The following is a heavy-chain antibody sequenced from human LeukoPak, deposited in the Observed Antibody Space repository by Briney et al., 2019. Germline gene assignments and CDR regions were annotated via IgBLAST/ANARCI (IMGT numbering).Heavy chain of an antibody. CDR2: INTYNGST. CDR3: ARGASGTYYIADSHYYNVDV. V-gene: IGHV1-18*01. Sequence: ASVKVSFKASVYTFINYGVNWLRQAPGQALEWMGWINTYNGSTNHPHKYQGRDSMNKDKSTNTAYTELRSLSSDDTAIYYCARGASGTYYIADSHYYNVDVWGQGTTVTVS. D-gene: IGHD3-10*01. CDR1: VYTFINYG. J-gene: IGHJ6*02.